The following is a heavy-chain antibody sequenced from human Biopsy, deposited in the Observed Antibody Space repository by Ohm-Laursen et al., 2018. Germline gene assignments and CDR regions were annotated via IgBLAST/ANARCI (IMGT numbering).Heavy chain of an antibody. D-gene: IGHD4-23*01. J-gene: IGHJ6*02. V-gene: IGHV3-11*01. CDR3: ARDTRWSPYSMDV. CDR2: ISGGETI. CDR1: GFSFSDCH. Sequence: SLRLSCSAPGFSFSDCHMRWIRQAPGRGLEWVSYISGGETIYYGDSIKGRVTISRDNAKNSLYLQMHSLRAEDTAVYYCARDTRWSPYSMDVWGQGTTVTVSS.